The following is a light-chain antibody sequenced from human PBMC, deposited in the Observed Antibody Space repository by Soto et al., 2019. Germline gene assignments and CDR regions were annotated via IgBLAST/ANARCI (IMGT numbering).Light chain of an antibody. Sequence: EIVMTQSPATLSVSPGERATLSCRASQSVSSNLAWYQQKPGQAPRLLIYGASTRATGIPARFSGSGSGTEFTLTTSSLQSEDFASYFCQQYNNWPPDRTFGQGTKVEIK. V-gene: IGKV3-15*01. CDR3: QQYNNWPPDRT. J-gene: IGKJ1*01. CDR2: GAS. CDR1: QSVSSN.